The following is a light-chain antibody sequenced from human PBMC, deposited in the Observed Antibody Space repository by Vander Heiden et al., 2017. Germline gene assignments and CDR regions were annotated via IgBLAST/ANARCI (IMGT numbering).Light chain of an antibody. Sequence: QSVLTQPPSVPAAPGQKVTISCSGSSPNIGNNYVSWYQQLPGTAPKLLIYGNNKQPSGIPDRFSGSKSGTSATLGITGLQTGDEADYYCGTWDSSLSAVVFGGGTKLTVL. CDR3: GTWDSSLSAVV. V-gene: IGLV1-51*01. J-gene: IGLJ2*01. CDR2: GNN. CDR1: SPNIGNNY.